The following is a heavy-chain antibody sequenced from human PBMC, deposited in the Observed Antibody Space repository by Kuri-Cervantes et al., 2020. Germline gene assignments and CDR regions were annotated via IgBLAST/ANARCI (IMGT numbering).Heavy chain of an antibody. J-gene: IGHJ4*02. CDR1: GYTFTSYG. CDR2: ISAYNGNT. V-gene: IGHV1-18*01. CDR3: ARATQSYSSGWYKDLDY. D-gene: IGHD6-19*01. Sequence: ASVKVSCKASGYTFTSYGISWVRQAPGQGLEWMGWISAYNGNTNYAQKLQGRVAMTTDTSTSTAYMELRSLRSDDTAVYYCARATQSYSSGWYKDLDYWGQGTRVTGYS.